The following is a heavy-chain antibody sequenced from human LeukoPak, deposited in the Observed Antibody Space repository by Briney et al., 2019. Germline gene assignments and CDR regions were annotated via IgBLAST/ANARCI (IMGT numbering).Heavy chain of an antibody. D-gene: IGHD1-26*01. V-gene: IGHV4-34*01. CDR2: INHSGST. CDR3: ARPGRGPFDY. CDR1: GGSFSGYY. J-gene: IGHJ4*02. Sequence: ETLSLTCAVYGGSFSGYYWSWIRQPPGKGLEWIGEINHSGSTNYNPSLKSRVTISVDTSKNQFSLKLSSVTAADTAVYYCARPGRGPFDYWGQGTLVTVSS.